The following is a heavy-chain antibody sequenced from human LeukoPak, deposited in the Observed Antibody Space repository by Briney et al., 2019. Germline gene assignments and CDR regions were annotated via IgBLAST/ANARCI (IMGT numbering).Heavy chain of an antibody. CDR3: ARDLHAVAGDYFDY. V-gene: IGHV4-39*02. D-gene: IGHD6-19*01. J-gene: IGHJ4*02. Sequence: SETLSLTCTVSGGSISSSSCYWGWIRQPPGKGLEWIGSIYYSRVTNPNPSYNPSLKSRVSISVDTSKNQFSLKLSSVTAADTAVYYCARDLHAVAGDYFDYWGQGTLVTVSS. CDR1: GGSISSSSCY. CDR2: IYYSRVT.